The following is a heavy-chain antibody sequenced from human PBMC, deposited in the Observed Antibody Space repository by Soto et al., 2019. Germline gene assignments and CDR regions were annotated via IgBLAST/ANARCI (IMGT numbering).Heavy chain of an antibody. J-gene: IGHJ4*02. D-gene: IGHD1-26*01. CDR1: GYSFTNYW. V-gene: IGHV5-51*01. Sequence: EVQLVQSGAEVKKPGESLKISCKGSGYSFTNYWIGWVRQMPGKGLEWMGIIYPGDSDTRYSPSFQGQVTISADKSITTAYLQWSSLKASDTAMYYCVRGWELKKALRYFDYWGQGTLVTVPS. CDR3: VRGWELKKALRYFDY. CDR2: IYPGDSDT.